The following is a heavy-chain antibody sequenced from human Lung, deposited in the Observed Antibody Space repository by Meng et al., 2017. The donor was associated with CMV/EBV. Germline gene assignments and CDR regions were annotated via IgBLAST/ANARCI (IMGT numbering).Heavy chain of an antibody. V-gene: IGHV2-5*02. J-gene: IGHJ4*02. CDR1: GFSLNTPNVG. D-gene: IGHD4-11*01. CDR3: ARRPTVAEGVYYFDY. Sequence: GFSLNTPNVGVGWIRQPPRNALKWLALIYWDDDKRYNSSLKSRLTITKDTSKNQVVLTLANLDPLDTATYYCARRPTVAEGVYYFDYWGQGTLVTVSS. CDR2: IYWDDDK.